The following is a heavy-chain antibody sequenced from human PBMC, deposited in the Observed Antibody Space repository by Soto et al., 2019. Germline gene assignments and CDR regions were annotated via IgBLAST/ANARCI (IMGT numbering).Heavy chain of an antibody. CDR3: ARMASFGTLNWFDP. CDR1: GDTFDIYG. V-gene: IGHV1-69*06. J-gene: IGHJ5*02. D-gene: IGHD3-16*01. CDR2: IIPIFETA. Sequence: QVELVQSGAEVKKPGSSVKVSCKASGDTFDIYGFNWVRQAPGEGLEWMGVIIPIFETADYAQKFQGRVSITADKSTSTAYMELGSLTSEDTAVYYCARMASFGTLNWFDPWGQGTLVTVSS.